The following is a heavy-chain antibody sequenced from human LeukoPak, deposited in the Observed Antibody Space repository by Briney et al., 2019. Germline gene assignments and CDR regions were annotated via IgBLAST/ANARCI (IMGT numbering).Heavy chain of an antibody. CDR2: ISAYNGNT. CDR3: ASGNDFWSGSSPMDV. J-gene: IGHJ6*03. CDR1: GYTFTSYG. D-gene: IGHD3-3*01. V-gene: IGHV1-18*01. Sequence: GASVKVSCRASGYTFTSYGISWVRQAPGQGLEWMGWISAYNGNTNYAQKLQGRVTMTTDTSTSTAYMELRSLRSDDTAVYYCASGNDFWSGSSPMDVWGKGTTVTVSS.